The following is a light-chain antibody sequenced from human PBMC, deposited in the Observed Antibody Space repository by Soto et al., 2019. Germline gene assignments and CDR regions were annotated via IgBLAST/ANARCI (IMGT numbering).Light chain of an antibody. J-gene: IGLJ1*01. Sequence: QSALTQPASVSGSPGQSITISCTGSSSDVGGYNYVSWYQQHPGKAPKLMIYEVSNRPSGVSHRFSGSKSGNTASLTISGLQAEDEADYYCSSYTSNTFPRVFGSGTKLPVL. CDR3: SSYTSNTFPRV. CDR1: SSDVGGYNY. CDR2: EVS. V-gene: IGLV2-14*01.